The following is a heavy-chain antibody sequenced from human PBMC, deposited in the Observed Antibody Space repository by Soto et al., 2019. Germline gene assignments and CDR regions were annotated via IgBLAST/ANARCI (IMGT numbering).Heavy chain of an antibody. CDR2: IKQDGSEK. J-gene: IGHJ3*02. D-gene: IGHD6-19*01. V-gene: IGHV3-7*03. CDR3: ARSSGAAFDI. Sequence: GGSLRLSCEASGFTFSGYWMSWVRQAPGKGLEWVANIKQDGSEKYYVDSVKGRFTISRDNAKNSLYLQMNSLRAEDTAVYYCARSSGAAFDIWGQGTMVTVSS. CDR1: GFTFSGYW.